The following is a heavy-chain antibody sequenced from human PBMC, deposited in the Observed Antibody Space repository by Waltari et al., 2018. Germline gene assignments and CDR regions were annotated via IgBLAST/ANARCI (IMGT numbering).Heavy chain of an antibody. Sequence: VQLVQSGAEVKKPGSSVMVSCSASGGTFRSSALSWVRQAPGPGIEWMGGIIPIFGTANYAQKFQGRVTITTDESTSTAYMELSSLRSEDTAVYYCARDTEVGHNGNYGAYGMDVWGQGTTVTVSS. CDR3: ARDTEVGHNGNYGAYGMDV. D-gene: IGHD1-7*01. J-gene: IGHJ6*02. V-gene: IGHV1-69*05. CDR1: GGTFRSSA. CDR2: IIPIFGTA.